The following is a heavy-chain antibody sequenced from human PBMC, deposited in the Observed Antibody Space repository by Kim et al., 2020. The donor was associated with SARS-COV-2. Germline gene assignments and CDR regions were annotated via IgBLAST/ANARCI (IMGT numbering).Heavy chain of an antibody. Sequence: SETLSLTCTVSGGSVSNENYYWSWIRQPPGKGLEWIGHTYYSGSTKYNPSLKSRVTISADTSKNQFSLKLSSVTAADTAVYYCARISGYTYGYAEDWFDPWGQGTLVTVSS. V-gene: IGHV4-61*01. J-gene: IGHJ5*02. CDR2: TYYSGST. CDR1: GGSVSNENYY. CDR3: ARISGYTYGYAEDWFDP. D-gene: IGHD5-18*01.